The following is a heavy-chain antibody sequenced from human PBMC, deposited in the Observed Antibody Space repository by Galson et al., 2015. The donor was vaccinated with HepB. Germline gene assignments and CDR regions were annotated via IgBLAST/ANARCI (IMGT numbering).Heavy chain of an antibody. V-gene: IGHV3-21*01. CDR2: ISRTSSYI. Sequence: SLRLSCAASGFTVSSNYMNWGRQAPGKGLELVAAISRTSSYIYYAESVKGRFTISRDNAKDSVYLHMNSLRADDTAVYYCGRDERRCGSSILSCYPSDYWGQGTLVTVSP. CDR1: GFTVSSNY. CDR3: GRDERRCGSSILSCYPSDY. J-gene: IGHJ4*01. D-gene: IGHD2-2*01.